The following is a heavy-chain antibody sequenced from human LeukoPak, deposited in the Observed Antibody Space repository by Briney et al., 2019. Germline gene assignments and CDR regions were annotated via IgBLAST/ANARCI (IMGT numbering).Heavy chain of an antibody. V-gene: IGHV3-21*01. CDR3: AREGHPTRGSTTVTTSSLFY. J-gene: IGHJ4*02. D-gene: IGHD4-17*01. CDR1: GFTFSSYS. CDR2: ISSSSYI. Sequence: PGGSLRLSCAASGFTFSSYSMNWVRQAPGKGLEWVSSISSSSYIYYADSVKGRFTISRDNAKNSLYLQMNSLRAEDTAVYCCAREGHPTRGSTTVTTSSLFYWGQGTLVTVSS.